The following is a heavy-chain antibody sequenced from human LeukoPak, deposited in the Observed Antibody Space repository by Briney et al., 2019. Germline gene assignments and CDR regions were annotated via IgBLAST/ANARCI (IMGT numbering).Heavy chain of an antibody. J-gene: IGHJ6*03. CDR2: IKQDGSEK. Sequence: GGSLRLSCAASGFTFSSYWMNWVRQAPGKGLEWVANIKQDGSEKYYVDSVKGRFTISRDNAKNSLYLQMNSLRAEDTAVYYCAREIREPVPYYYYMDVWGKGTTVTVSS. CDR3: AREIREPVPYYYYMDV. V-gene: IGHV3-7*01. D-gene: IGHD1-26*01. CDR1: GFTFSSYW.